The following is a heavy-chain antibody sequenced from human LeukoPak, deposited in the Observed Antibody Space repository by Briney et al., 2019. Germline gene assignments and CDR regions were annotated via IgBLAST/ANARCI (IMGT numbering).Heavy chain of an antibody. CDR3: ATYSSLNRREFQY. J-gene: IGHJ1*01. CDR2: ISSSSSYI. Sequence: GGSLRPSCAASGFAFSTYGMNWVRQAPGKGLEWVSSISSSSSYIYYADSVKGRFTISRDNAKNSLYLQMNSLRAEDTAVYYCATYSSLNRREFQYWGQGTLLTVSS. CDR1: GFAFSTYG. D-gene: IGHD3-22*01. V-gene: IGHV3-21*01.